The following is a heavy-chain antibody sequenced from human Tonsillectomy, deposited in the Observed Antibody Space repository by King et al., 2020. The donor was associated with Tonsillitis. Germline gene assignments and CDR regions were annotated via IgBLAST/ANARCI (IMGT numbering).Heavy chain of an antibody. J-gene: IGHJ4*02. Sequence: VQLVESGGGLVQPGGSLKLSCAASGFTFSGSVMHWVRQAPGKGLEWGWRIRTKPNSYATSYAASLKGRFTISRDDSKNTAYLQMTSLNTEDTAVYYCTPLEALAISDYWGQGTLVTVSS. CDR1: GFTFSGSV. CDR3: TPLEALAISDY. D-gene: IGHD3-3*01. CDR2: IRTKPNSYAT. V-gene: IGHV3-73*02.